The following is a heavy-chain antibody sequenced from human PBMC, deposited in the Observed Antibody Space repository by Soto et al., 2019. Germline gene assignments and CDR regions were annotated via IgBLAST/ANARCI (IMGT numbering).Heavy chain of an antibody. Sequence: QVQLVPSGAEVKRPGSSVKVSCKASGGTFSSHGICWVRHAPGQGLEWMGGIVPSVATAKYAQKFQGRVTITADRSTSTAYMELSSLRSEDAAVYSCARADKGTVTGLDYWGQGTMVTVSS. CDR3: ARADKGTVTGLDY. J-gene: IGHJ4*02. V-gene: IGHV1-69*06. CDR1: GGTFSSHG. D-gene: IGHD6-19*01. CDR2: IVPSVATA.